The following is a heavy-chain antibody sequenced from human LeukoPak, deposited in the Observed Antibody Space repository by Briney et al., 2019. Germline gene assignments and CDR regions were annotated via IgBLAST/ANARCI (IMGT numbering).Heavy chain of an antibody. J-gene: IGHJ6*02. CDR2: ITGDTSTI. V-gene: IGHV3-48*01. Sequence: PGGSLRLSCAASGFSFSTYSMNWVRQAPGKGLEWVSYITGDTSTIYYADSVKGRFTISRDNTENSLYLQMNSLRAEDTAVYYCAKASPVAAQPYYYYGMDVWGQGTTVTVSS. CDR1: GFSFSTYS. CDR3: AKASPVAAQPYYYYGMDV. D-gene: IGHD6-19*01.